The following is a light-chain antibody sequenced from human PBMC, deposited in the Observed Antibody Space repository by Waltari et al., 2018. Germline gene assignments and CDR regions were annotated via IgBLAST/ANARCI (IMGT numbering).Light chain of an antibody. J-gene: IGLJ2*01. CDR2: DKN. V-gene: IGLV1-51*01. CDR3: ETWDSSLSAGL. CDR1: SSNIGNNY. Sequence: QSVLTQTPSVSAAPGQKVTISCSGSSSNIGNNYVSWYQQVPGTAPKLLIYDKNKRPSGIPDRFSGSKSGTSATLGITGLQTGDEADYYCETWDSSLSAGLFGGGTKLTVL.